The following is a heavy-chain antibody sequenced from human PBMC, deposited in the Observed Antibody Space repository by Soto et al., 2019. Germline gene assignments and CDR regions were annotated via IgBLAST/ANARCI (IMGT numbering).Heavy chain of an antibody. CDR2: IIPIFGTA. CDR3: AREDIVVVPAAMALDY. CDR1: GGTLSSYA. Sequence: ASVTVSCKASGGTLSSYAISWVRQAPGQGLEWMGGIIPIFGTANYAQKFQGRVTITADESTSTAYMELSSPRSEDTAVYYCAREDIVVVPAAMALDYWGQGTLVTVSS. V-gene: IGHV1-69*13. D-gene: IGHD2-2*01. J-gene: IGHJ4*02.